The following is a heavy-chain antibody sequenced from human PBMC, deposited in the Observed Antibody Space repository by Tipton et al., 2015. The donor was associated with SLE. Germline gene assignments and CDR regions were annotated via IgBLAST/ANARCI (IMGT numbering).Heavy chain of an antibody. J-gene: IGHJ4*02. Sequence: TLSLTCAVSGGSFSGYYWTWIRQPPGKGLEWIGEINHSGSTNYNPSLKSRVTISKDTSRNQFSLNLSSVTAADSAVYYCASLDIWTGYFYWGQGTLVTVSS. V-gene: IGHV4-34*01. CDR1: GGSFSGYY. D-gene: IGHD3/OR15-3a*01. CDR3: ASLDIWTGYFY. CDR2: INHSGST.